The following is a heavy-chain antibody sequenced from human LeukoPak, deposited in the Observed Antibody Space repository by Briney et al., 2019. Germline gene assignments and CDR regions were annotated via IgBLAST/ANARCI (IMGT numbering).Heavy chain of an antibody. CDR3: ARGTPGNFDY. V-gene: IGHV4-4*08. J-gene: IGHJ4*02. Sequence: SETLSLTCTVSGGSIGYFYWSWIRQSPGKGLEWIGYIFHTGSTTYNPSLKSRVTISIDTSKNQFSLRLDSVTAADTAVYYCARGTPGNFDYWGQGTLVTVSS. D-gene: IGHD2-15*01. CDR2: IFHTGST. CDR1: GGSIGYFY.